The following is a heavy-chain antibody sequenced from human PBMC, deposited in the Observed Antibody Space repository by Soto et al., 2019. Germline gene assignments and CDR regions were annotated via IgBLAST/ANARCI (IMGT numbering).Heavy chain of an antibody. CDR3: AGSGWYINWFDP. CDR1: GGSISSSSYY. CDR2: IYYSGST. V-gene: IGHV4-39*01. Sequence: ETLSLTCTVSGGSISSSSYYWGWIRQPPGKGLEWIGSIYYSGSTYYNPSLKSRVTISVDTSKNQFSLKLSSVTAADTAVYYCAGSGWYINWFDPWGQGTLVTVSS. D-gene: IGHD6-19*01. J-gene: IGHJ5*02.